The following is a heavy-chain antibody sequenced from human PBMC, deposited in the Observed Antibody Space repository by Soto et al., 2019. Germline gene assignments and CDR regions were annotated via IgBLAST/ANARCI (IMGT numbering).Heavy chain of an antibody. CDR1: GYTFTSYA. D-gene: IGHD2-15*01. CDR3: ATWGYCSGGNCLQFVYYMDV. V-gene: IGHV1-2*04. Sequence: ASVKVSCKASGYTFTSYAMHWVRQAPGQRLEWMGWINPNSGGTNYAQKFQGWVTMTRDTSISTAYMELSSLRSEDAAVYYCATWGYCSGGNCLQFVYYMDVWAKGTTVTVSS. J-gene: IGHJ6*03. CDR2: INPNSGGT.